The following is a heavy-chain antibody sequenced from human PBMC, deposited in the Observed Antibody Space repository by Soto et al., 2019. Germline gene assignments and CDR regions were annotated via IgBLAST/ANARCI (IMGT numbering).Heavy chain of an antibody. V-gene: IGHV4-59*11. D-gene: IGHD7-27*01. CDR2: IYYYGNT. J-gene: IGHJ4*02. CDR1: GGSISNHY. CDR3: TRANWYSEY. Sequence: QVQLQASGPGLVKPSETLSLTCSVSGGSISNHYWSWIRQPPGKGLEWIGSIYYYGNTNYNPSLKSRVTMSVDTSRNQISLKLTTVTAADTAVYYCTRANWYSEYWGQGTLVTVSS.